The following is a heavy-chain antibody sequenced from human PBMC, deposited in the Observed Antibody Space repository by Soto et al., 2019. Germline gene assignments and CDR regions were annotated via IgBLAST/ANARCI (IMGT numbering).Heavy chain of an antibody. Sequence: PSETLSLTCTFSVASVSSPTYYCNWIRQPPWKPLEWIGYIYYSGSTNYNPSLKSRVTISLDTYNDQFSLKLSSVTAADTAVYYCAKTRDNNLNYYYALHVWGPGTRVNLS. CDR2: IYYSGST. CDR1: VASVSSPTYY. J-gene: IGHJ6*01. CDR3: AKTRDNNLNYYYALHV. V-gene: IGHV4-61*01.